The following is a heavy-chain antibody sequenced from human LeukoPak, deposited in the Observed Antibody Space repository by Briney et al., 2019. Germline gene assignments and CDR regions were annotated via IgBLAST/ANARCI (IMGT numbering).Heavy chain of an antibody. CDR2: INDGGSIT. CDR3: AKSGYYNIPDS. J-gene: IGHJ4*02. Sequence: GGSLRLSCAASGFTFSDFAMSWVRQAPGKGLEWVSTINDGGSITYYADSVKGRFTISRDNSKNTLYLQIHSLRAEDTAVYYCAKSGYYNIPDSWGQGTLVTVSS. D-gene: IGHD3-3*01. CDR1: GFTFSDFA. V-gene: IGHV3-23*01.